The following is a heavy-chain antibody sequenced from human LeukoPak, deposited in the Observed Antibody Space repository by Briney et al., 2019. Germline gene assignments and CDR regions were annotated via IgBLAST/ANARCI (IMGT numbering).Heavy chain of an antibody. CDR2: INHSGST. Sequence: SETLSLTCAVYGGSFSGYYWSWIRQPPGKGLEWIGEINHSGSTNYNPSFKSRVTISVDTSKNQFSLKLSSVTAADTAVYYCASTLGFFDYWGQGTLVTVSS. CDR1: GGSFSGYY. D-gene: IGHD7-27*01. J-gene: IGHJ4*02. CDR3: ASTLGFFDY. V-gene: IGHV4-34*01.